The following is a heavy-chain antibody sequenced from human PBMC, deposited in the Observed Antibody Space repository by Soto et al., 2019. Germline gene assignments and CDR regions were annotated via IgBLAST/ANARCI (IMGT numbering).Heavy chain of an antibody. CDR1: GGSFSGYY. J-gene: IGHJ4*02. CDR2: INHSGST. CDR3: ASGIYCSGGSCYSNFDY. D-gene: IGHD2-15*01. Sequence: SETLSLTCAVYGGSFSGYYWSWIRQPPGKGLEWIGEINHSGSTNYNPSLKSRVTISVDTSKNQFSLKLSSVTAADTAVYYCASGIYCSGGSCYSNFDYWGQGTLVTVSS. V-gene: IGHV4-34*01.